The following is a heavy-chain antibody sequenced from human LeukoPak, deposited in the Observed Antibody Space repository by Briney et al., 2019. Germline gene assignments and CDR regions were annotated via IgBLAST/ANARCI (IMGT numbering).Heavy chain of an antibody. CDR3: ARDGGVIRFGGQDV. V-gene: IGHV3-7*01. CDR1: GFTFSSYS. J-gene: IGHJ6*01. D-gene: IGHD3-16*01. Sequence: GGSLRLSCAASGFTFSSYSMNWVRQAPGKGLEWVANMNRDGSEKYYVDSLKGRFTISRDNAKNSLYLQMNSLRDEDAAVYYCARDGGVIRFGGQDVWGQGTTVTVSP. CDR2: MNRDGSEK.